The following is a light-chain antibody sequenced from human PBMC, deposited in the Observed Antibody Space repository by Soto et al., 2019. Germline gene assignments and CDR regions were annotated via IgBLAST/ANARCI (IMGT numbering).Light chain of an antibody. CDR1: QDISNY. J-gene: IGKJ4*01. Sequence: DIQMTQSPSSLSASVGDRVTITCQASQDISNYLNWYQQKPGKAAKLLIYDASNLETGVPSRFSGSGSGTDFTFTISSMQPEDIATYYCQQYDNRPPLTFGGGTKLEIK. CDR2: DAS. CDR3: QQYDNRPPLT. V-gene: IGKV1-33*01.